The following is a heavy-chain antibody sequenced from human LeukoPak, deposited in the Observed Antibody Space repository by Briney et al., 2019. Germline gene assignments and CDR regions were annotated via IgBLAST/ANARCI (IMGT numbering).Heavy chain of an antibody. D-gene: IGHD3-3*01. CDR2: IYPGDSDT. V-gene: IGHV5-51*01. Sequence: GESLKISCKGSGYSFTSYWVGWVRQMPGKGLEWMGIIYPGDSDTRYSPSFQGQVTISADKSISTAYLQWSSLEASDTAMYYCAAKRITIFGVVHSNAFDIWGQGTMVTVSS. J-gene: IGHJ3*02. CDR1: GYSFTSYW. CDR3: AAKRITIFGVVHSNAFDI.